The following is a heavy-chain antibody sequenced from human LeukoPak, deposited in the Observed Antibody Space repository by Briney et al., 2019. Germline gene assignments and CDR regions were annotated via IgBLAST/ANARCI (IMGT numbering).Heavy chain of an antibody. CDR2: IYSGGST. J-gene: IGHJ4*02. CDR1: GFTVSSNY. D-gene: IGHD2-2*01. V-gene: IGHV3-53*01. CDR3: ARGSSNFYFDY. Sequence: GGSLRLSCAASGFTVSSNYMSWVRQAPGKGLEWVTVIYSGGSTYYADSVKGRFTISRDNAKNSLYLQVNSLRVEDTAVYYCARGSSNFYFDYWGQGTLVTVSS.